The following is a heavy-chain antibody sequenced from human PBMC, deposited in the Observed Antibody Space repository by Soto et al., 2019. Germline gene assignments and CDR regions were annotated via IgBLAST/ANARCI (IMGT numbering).Heavy chain of an antibody. CDR1: GYIFTRYA. V-gene: IGHV1-3*01. CDR3: TRDELEGSA. D-gene: IGHD3-10*01. J-gene: IGHJ5*02. CDR2: LNVGNGDT. Sequence: GASVKVPCKASGYIFTRYAIHWVRQAPGQSLEWMGWLNVGNGDTIYSPKLQGRVTITRDTSATTAYMDLNSLISEDTAVYYCTRDELEGSAWGQGTLVTVSS.